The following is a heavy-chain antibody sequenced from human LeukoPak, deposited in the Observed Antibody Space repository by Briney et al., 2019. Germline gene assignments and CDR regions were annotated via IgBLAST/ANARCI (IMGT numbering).Heavy chain of an antibody. CDR2: INWNGGST. Sequence: GGALRLSCAASGFTLDDYGMSWVRQAPGKGLEWVSGINWNGGSTGYADAVGGGFTVSRDNAKNSLYLQMNSLRAEDTALYYCARPWGLGYCSGGSCYHRAFDIWGQGTMVTVSS. J-gene: IGHJ3*02. D-gene: IGHD2-15*01. CDR3: ARPWGLGYCSGGSCYHRAFDI. V-gene: IGHV3-20*04. CDR1: GFTLDDYG.